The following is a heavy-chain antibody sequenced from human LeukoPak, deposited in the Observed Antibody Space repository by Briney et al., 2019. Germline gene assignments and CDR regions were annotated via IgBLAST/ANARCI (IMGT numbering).Heavy chain of an antibody. V-gene: IGHV3-21*01. D-gene: IGHD3-22*01. J-gene: IGHJ4*02. Sequence: GGSLRLSCAASGFTFSSYSMNWVRQAPGKGLEWVSSISSSSSYIYYADSVKGRFTISRDNSKNTLYLQMNSLRAEDTAVYYCARDFYDSSGYYYWLGYWGQGTLVTVSS. CDR1: GFTFSSYS. CDR2: ISSSSSYI. CDR3: ARDFYDSSGYYYWLGY.